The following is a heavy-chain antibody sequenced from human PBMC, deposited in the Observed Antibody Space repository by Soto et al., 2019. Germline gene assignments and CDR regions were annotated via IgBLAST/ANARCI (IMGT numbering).Heavy chain of an antibody. CDR2: ITSNGGNT. V-gene: IGHV3-64*01. D-gene: IGHD2-21*02. Sequence: EVQLVESGGGLVQPGGSLRLSCAASGFTFSSYNMHWVRQAPGKGLEYVSAITSNGGNTYYANSVKGRFTISRDNSKNTLSLHMGGLRAEDMAVYYCARADNGGDYHYWGRGALVTVSS. J-gene: IGHJ4*02. CDR3: ARADNGGDYHY. CDR1: GFTFSSYN.